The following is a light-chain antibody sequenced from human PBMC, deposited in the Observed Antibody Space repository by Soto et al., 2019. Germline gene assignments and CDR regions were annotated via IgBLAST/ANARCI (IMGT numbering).Light chain of an antibody. Sequence: QLVLTQPASVSGSPGQTITISCTGSSSDVGGYDYVSWYQQYPGKAPKLMIYEVNNRPSGVSNRFSGSKSGNTASLTISGLQPEDEADYYCSSYTSAGTQVLGGGTKLTVL. CDR3: SSYTSAGTQV. V-gene: IGLV2-14*01. J-gene: IGLJ3*02. CDR1: SSDVGGYDY. CDR2: EVN.